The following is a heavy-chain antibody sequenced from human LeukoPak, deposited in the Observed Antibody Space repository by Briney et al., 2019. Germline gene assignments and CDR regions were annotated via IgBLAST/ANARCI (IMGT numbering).Heavy chain of an antibody. J-gene: IGHJ4*02. D-gene: IGHD2-21*01. Sequence: SETLSLTCTVSGGSISNYFWSWVRQPAGKGLEWIGRIYSTGRSDYNPSLKSRITMSVDTSKNQFSLKLSSVTAADTAVYYCARGVVIAPQTFDYWGQGILVTVSS. CDR3: ARGVVIAPQTFDY. V-gene: IGHV4-4*07. CDR1: GGSISNYF. CDR2: IYSTGRS.